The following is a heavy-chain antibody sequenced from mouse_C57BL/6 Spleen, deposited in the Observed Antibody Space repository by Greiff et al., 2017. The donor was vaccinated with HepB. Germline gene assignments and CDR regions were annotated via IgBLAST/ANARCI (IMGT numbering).Heavy chain of an antibody. CDR3: AGEDD. CDR1: GFAFSSSW. CDR2: IYPGDGDT. J-gene: IGHJ2*01. Sequence: VQLQQSGPELVQPGASVKISCTASGFAFSSSWMNWVKQSPGKGLEWIGRIYPGDGDTNYTGKFTGKSTLTADKSSSTAYMQLSSLTSEDSAVYVCAGEDDWGKGTTLTVS. V-gene: IGHV1-82*01.